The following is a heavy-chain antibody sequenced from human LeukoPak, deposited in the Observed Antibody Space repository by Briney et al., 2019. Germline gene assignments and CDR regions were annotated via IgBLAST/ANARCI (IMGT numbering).Heavy chain of an antibody. Sequence: GASVKVSCKTSGYTFTDYYMHWVRQAPGQGLEWMGWINPNSGGTNYAQKFQGRVTMTRDTSISTAYIELSRLRSDDTAVYYCARDERYDSSGYPFDYWGQGTLVTVSS. D-gene: IGHD3-22*01. V-gene: IGHV1-2*02. CDR1: GYTFTDYY. J-gene: IGHJ4*02. CDR3: ARDERYDSSGYPFDY. CDR2: INPNSGGT.